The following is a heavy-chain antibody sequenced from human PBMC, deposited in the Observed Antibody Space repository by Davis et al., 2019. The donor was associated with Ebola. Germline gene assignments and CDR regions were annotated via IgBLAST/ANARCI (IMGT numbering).Heavy chain of an antibody. Sequence: ASVKVSCKASGYTFTSYGISWVRQAPGQGLEWMGWISAYNGNTNYAQKLQGRVTITADESTSTAYMELSSLRSEDTAVYYCARGYYDFWSGYYENYYYGMDVWGQGTTVTVSS. CDR2: ISAYNGNT. V-gene: IGHV1-18*01. CDR1: GYTFTSYG. D-gene: IGHD3-3*01. J-gene: IGHJ6*02. CDR3: ARGYYDFWSGYYENYYYGMDV.